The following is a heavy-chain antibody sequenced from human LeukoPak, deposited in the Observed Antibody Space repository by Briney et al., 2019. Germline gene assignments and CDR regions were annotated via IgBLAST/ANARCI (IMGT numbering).Heavy chain of an antibody. CDR2: VDPEDGET. CDR1: GYTFTDYY. J-gene: IGHJ6*03. Sequence: ASVKVSCKASGYTFTDYYMHWVQQAPGKGLEWMGLVDPEDGETIYAEKFQGRVTITADTSTDTAYMELSSLRSEDTAVYYCATLPWGYDSSGYPSYYYYMDVWGKGTTVTVSS. D-gene: IGHD3-22*01. V-gene: IGHV1-69-2*01. CDR3: ATLPWGYDSSGYPSYYYYMDV.